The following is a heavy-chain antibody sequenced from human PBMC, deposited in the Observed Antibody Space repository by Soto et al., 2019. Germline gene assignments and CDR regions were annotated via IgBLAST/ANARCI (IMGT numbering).Heavy chain of an antibody. CDR3: AKTSDSSGYYLDFDY. D-gene: IGHD3-22*01. V-gene: IGHV3-23*01. CDR2: ISGSGGST. CDR1: VFTFSSYA. Sequence: VQLLESGVGLVQPGGSLRLSCAASVFTFSSYAMSCVRQAPGKGLEWVSAISGSGGSTYYADSVKGRFTISRDNSKNTLYLQMNSLRAEDTAVYYCAKTSDSSGYYLDFDYWGQGTLVTVSS. J-gene: IGHJ4*02.